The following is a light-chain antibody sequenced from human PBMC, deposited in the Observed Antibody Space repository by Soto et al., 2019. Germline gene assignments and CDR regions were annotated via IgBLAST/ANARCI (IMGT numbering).Light chain of an antibody. CDR3: SSYISSSIPVV. Sequence: QSALTQTASVSGSPGQSITISCTGTSSDVGGYNYVSWYQQHPGKAPKLIIYDVSNLPSGISNRFSGSKSGNTASLTISGLQAEDEADYYCSSYISSSIPVVFGGGTKVTVL. CDR2: DVS. J-gene: IGLJ2*01. V-gene: IGLV2-14*01. CDR1: SSDVGGYNY.